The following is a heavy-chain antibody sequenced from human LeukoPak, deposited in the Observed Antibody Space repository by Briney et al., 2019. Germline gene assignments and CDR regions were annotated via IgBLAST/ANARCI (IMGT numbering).Heavy chain of an antibody. CDR2: IRSKAYGGTT. Sequence: GRSLRLSCTASGFTFGDYAMSWVRQAPGKGLEWVGFIRSKAYGGTTEYAASVKGRFTISRDDSKNTLYLQMNSLRAEDTAVYYCAKGSSFPWFDPWGQGTLVTVSS. CDR3: AKGSSFPWFDP. J-gene: IGHJ5*02. CDR1: GFTFGDYA. V-gene: IGHV3-49*04. D-gene: IGHD3-16*02.